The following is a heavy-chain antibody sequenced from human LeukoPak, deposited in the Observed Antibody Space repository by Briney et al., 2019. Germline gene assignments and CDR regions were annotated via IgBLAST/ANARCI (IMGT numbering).Heavy chain of an antibody. CDR2: FDPEDGET. Sequence: GASVKVSCTVSGYTLTELSMHWVRQAPGKGLEWMGGFDPEDGETIYAQKFQGRVTMTEDTSTDTAYMELSSLRSEDTAVYYCATEIGEAVAGTNGPYYYYGMDVWGQGTTVTVSS. J-gene: IGHJ6*02. CDR3: ATEIGEAVAGTNGPYYYYGMDV. CDR1: GYTLTELS. V-gene: IGHV1-24*01. D-gene: IGHD6-19*01.